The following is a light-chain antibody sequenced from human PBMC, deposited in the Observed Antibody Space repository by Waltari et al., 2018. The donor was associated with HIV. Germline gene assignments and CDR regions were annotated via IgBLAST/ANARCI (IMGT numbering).Light chain of an antibody. CDR1: SSDIGAFNY. CDR3: SSYTITNTWV. CDR2: DVA. V-gene: IGLV2-14*03. Sequence: QSVLTQPASLSGSPGQSITISCAGRSSDIGAFNYVSWYRHHPGEAPKLIIYDVAKRPSGVSDRFSASKAGEASSLTISGLQAEDEALYYCSSYTITNTWVFGGGTTLTVL. J-gene: IGLJ3*02.